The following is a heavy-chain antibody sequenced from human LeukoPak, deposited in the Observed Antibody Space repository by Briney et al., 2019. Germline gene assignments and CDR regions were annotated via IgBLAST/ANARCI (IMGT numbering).Heavy chain of an antibody. V-gene: IGHV4-38-2*02. J-gene: IGHJ5*02. CDR2: IYYSGST. CDR1: GYSISSGYY. D-gene: IGHD2-21*02. CDR3: ARGTARQHRGLS. Sequence: SETLSLTCTVSGYSISSGYYWGWIRQPPGKGLEWIGSIYYSGSTYYNPSLRSRVTISVDTSKNQFSLKLSSVTAADTAVYYCARGTARQHRGLSWGQGTLVTVSS.